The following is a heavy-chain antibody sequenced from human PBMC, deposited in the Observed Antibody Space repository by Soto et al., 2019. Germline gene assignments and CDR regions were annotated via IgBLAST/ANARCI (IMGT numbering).Heavy chain of an antibody. V-gene: IGHV1-2*02. CDR2: INPNSGGT. CDR1: GYTFTGYY. J-gene: IGHJ4*02. D-gene: IGHD6-19*01. CDR3: ARDKGVAAPPEYHFDY. Sequence: GASVKVSCKASGYTFTGYYMHWVRQAPGQGLEWMGWINPNSGGTNYAQKFQGRVTMTRDTSISTAYMELSRLRSDDTAVYYCARDKGVAAPPEYHFDYWGQGXLVTVYS.